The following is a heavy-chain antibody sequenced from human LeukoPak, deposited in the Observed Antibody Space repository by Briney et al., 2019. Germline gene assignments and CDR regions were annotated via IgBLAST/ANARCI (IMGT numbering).Heavy chain of an antibody. CDR2: IYYSGTT. Sequence: SETLSLTCTVSGGSISNSYYYWGWTRQPPGEALEWIGSIYYSGTTYYKPSLKSRVTISVDTSKNQYSLRLSSVTAADTAVYYCARVGGGDAFDIWGQGTMVTVSS. V-gene: IGHV4-39*07. CDR3: ARVGGGDAFDI. J-gene: IGHJ3*02. CDR1: GGSISNSYYY. D-gene: IGHD6-25*01.